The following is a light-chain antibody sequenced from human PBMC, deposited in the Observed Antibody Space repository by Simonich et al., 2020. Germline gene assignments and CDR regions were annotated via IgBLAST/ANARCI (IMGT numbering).Light chain of an antibody. CDR3: QQYYSTPWT. CDR2: WAS. Sequence: DIVMTQSPDSLAVSLGERATINCKSSQSVLYSSNNKNYLAWYQQKPGQPPKLRIYWASTRESGVPDRVSGSGSGTDLTLTISSLQAEDVAVYYCQQYYSTPWTFGQGTKVEIK. CDR1: QSVLYSSNNKNY. V-gene: IGKV4-1*01. J-gene: IGKJ1*01.